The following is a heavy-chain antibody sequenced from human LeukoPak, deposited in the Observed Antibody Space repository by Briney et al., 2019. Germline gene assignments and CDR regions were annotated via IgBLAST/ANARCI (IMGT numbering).Heavy chain of an antibody. CDR3: ARLRGNYFPDY. V-gene: IGHV4-34*01. CDR1: GGSFSGYY. Sequence: SETLSLTCAVYGGSFSGYYWSWIRQPPGKGLEWIGEINHSGSTNYNPSLKSRVTISVDTSKNQFSLKLNSVTAADTAVYYCARLRGNYFPDYWGQGTLVTVSS. CDR2: INHSGST. J-gene: IGHJ4*02. D-gene: IGHD2/OR15-2a*01.